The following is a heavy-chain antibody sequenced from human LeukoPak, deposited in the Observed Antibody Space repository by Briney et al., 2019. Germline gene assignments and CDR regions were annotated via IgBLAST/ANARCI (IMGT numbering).Heavy chain of an antibody. J-gene: IGHJ4*02. Sequence: PSETLSLTCTVSGYSISSGYYWGWIRQPPGKGLEWIGSIYHSGSTYYNPSLKSRVTISVDTSKNQFSLKLSSVTAADTAVYYCARIGAHYYDSSGSQIEDYWGQGTLVTVSS. CDR1: GYSISSGYY. D-gene: IGHD3-22*01. CDR2: IYHSGST. V-gene: IGHV4-38-2*02. CDR3: ARIGAHYYDSSGSQIEDY.